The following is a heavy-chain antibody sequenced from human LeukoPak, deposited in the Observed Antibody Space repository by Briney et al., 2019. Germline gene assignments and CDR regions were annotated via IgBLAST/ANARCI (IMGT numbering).Heavy chain of an antibody. CDR2: IYYSGST. CDR1: GGSISSYY. CDR3: ARDAGYDFWSGYYPYYYYMDV. D-gene: IGHD3-3*01. Sequence: SETLSLTCTVSGGSISSYYWSWIRQPPGKGLEWIGYIYYSGSTNYNPTLKSRVTISVDTSKNQFSLKLSSVPAADTAVYYYARDAGYDFWSGYYPYYYYMDVWGKGTTVTVSS. J-gene: IGHJ6*03. V-gene: IGHV4-59*01.